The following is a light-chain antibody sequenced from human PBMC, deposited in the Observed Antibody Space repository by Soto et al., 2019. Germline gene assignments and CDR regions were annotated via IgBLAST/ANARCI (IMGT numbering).Light chain of an antibody. CDR3: QQYGSSPPWT. V-gene: IGKV1-39*01. J-gene: IGKJ1*01. CDR2: TTA. Sequence: IQMTQSPPSLSASVWYRATITCRASQTVSKCLSWDQQKPGTAPALLIYTTAALHSGVPSRFSGSGSGTDFALTISRLEPEDFAVYYCQQYGSSPPWTFGQGTKVDIK. CDR1: QTVSKC.